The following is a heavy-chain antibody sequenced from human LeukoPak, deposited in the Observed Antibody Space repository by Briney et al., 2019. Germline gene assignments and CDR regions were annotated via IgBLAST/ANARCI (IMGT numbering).Heavy chain of an antibody. CDR1: GGSISSSSYY. Sequence: KPSETLSLTCTVSGGSISSSSYYWGWIRQPPGKGLEWIGSIYYSGSTYYNPSLKSRVTISVDTSKNQFSLKLSSVTAADTAVYYCSGPYSSSWYETYWGQGTLVTVSS. CDR2: IYYSGST. J-gene: IGHJ4*02. V-gene: IGHV4-39*01. CDR3: SGPYSSSWYETY. D-gene: IGHD6-13*01.